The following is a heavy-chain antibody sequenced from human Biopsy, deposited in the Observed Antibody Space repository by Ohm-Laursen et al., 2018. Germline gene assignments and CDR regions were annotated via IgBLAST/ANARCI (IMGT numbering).Heavy chain of an antibody. CDR2: FVPRFGTA. Sequence: ASVKVSCKASGGTLSSHGISWVRQAPGQGLDWMGGFVPRFGTANYAQKFQGRVTISADEKTNTAYMELKNLRSDDTAIYYCARDGVDHQSVTYFDSWGQGTLVTVSS. V-gene: IGHV1-69*13. CDR1: GGTLSSHG. CDR3: ARDGVDHQSVTYFDS. J-gene: IGHJ4*02. D-gene: IGHD5-18*01.